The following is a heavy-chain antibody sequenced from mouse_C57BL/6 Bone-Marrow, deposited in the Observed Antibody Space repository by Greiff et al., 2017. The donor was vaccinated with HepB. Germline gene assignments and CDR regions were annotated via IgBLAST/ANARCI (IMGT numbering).Heavy chain of an antibody. CDR1: GFNIKDDY. CDR3: TTDYGNYCFAY. D-gene: IGHD2-1*01. J-gene: IGHJ3*01. Sequence: VHVKQSGAELVRPGASVKLSCTASGFNIKDDYMHWVKQRPEQGLEWIGWIDPENGDTEYASKFQGKATITADTSSNTAYLQLSSLTSEDTAVYYCTTDYGNYCFAYWGQGTLVTVSA. V-gene: IGHV14-4*01. CDR2: IDPENGDT.